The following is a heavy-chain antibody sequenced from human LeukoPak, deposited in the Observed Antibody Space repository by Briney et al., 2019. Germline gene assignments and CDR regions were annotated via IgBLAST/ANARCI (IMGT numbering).Heavy chain of an antibody. CDR3: ARDRVVVPAAIGIDYYYMDV. D-gene: IGHD2-2*01. J-gene: IGHJ6*03. CDR1: GFTFSSYW. Sequence: GGSLRLSCAASGFTFSSYWMHWVCQAPGKGLVWVSRINSDGSSTSYADSVKGRFTISRDNAKNTLYLQMNSLRAEDTAVYYCARDRVVVPAAIGIDYYYMDVWGKGTTVTVSS. CDR2: INSDGSST. V-gene: IGHV3-74*01.